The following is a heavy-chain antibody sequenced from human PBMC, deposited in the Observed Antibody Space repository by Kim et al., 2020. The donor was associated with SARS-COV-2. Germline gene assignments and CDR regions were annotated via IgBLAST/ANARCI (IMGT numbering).Heavy chain of an antibody. D-gene: IGHD1-26*01. V-gene: IGHV3-48*02. Sequence: GGSLRLSCAASGFTFSSYSMNWVRQAPGKGLEWVSYISSSSSTIYYADSVKGRFTISRDNAKNSLYLQMNSLRDEDTAVYYCARDISPIVGATPFDYWGQGTLVTVSS. CDR2: ISSSSSTI. CDR3: ARDISPIVGATPFDY. J-gene: IGHJ4*02. CDR1: GFTFSSYS.